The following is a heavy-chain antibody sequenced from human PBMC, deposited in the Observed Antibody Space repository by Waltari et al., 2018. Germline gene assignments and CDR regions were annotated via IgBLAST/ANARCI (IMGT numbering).Heavy chain of an antibody. CDR1: GYSFTSYW. Sequence: EVQLVQSGAEVKKPGESLKISCKGSGYSFTSYWIGWVRQMPGKGLEWMGIIYPGDSDTRYSPSFQDQVTISADKSISTAYLQWSSLKASDTAMYYCARLKYSSSDDWYFDLWGRGTLVTVSS. V-gene: IGHV5-51*01. D-gene: IGHD6-6*01. J-gene: IGHJ2*01. CDR3: ARLKYSSSDDWYFDL. CDR2: IYPGDSDT.